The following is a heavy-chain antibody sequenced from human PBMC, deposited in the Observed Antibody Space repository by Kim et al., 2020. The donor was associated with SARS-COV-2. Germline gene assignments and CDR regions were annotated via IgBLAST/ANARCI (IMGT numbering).Heavy chain of an antibody. CDR1: GFTFSDAW. D-gene: IGHD3-3*01. CDR3: LTGVGLQWFDGF. Sequence: GGSLRLSCGVSGFTFSDAWMNWVRQTPGRGLEWFGRIKSKTDDGTTEYAEPVRGRFSISRDDSRSTLYLQMNSLKTEDTAVYYCLTGVGLQWFDGFWGQGTLVTVSS. J-gene: IGHJ4*02. CDR2: IKSKTDDGTT. V-gene: IGHV3-15*07.